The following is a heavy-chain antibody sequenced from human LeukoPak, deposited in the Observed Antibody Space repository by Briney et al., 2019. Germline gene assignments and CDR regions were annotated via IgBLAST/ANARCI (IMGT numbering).Heavy chain of an antibody. Sequence: SETLSLTCTVSGGSISSYYWTWIRQPPGKGLEWVGYMYFGERTNYNPSLKSRATISIDTSKKQFSLKLKSVTAADTAVYYCARIPGDRPDDWGRGTLVTVS. CDR1: GGSISSYY. D-gene: IGHD7-27*01. CDR2: MYFGERT. J-gene: IGHJ4*02. V-gene: IGHV4-59*01. CDR3: ARIPGDRPDD.